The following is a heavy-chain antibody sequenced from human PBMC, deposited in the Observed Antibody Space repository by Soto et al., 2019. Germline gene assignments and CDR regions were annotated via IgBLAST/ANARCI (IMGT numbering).Heavy chain of an antibody. Sequence: QVQLVESGGGVVQPGRSLRLSCAASGFTFSSYAMHWVRQAPGKGLEWVAVISYDGSNKYYADYVKGRFTISRDNSKNTLYLQMNSLRAEDTAVYYCARERYSSGWYVPYWGQGTLVTVSS. J-gene: IGHJ4*02. CDR2: ISYDGSNK. CDR3: ARERYSSGWYVPY. D-gene: IGHD6-19*01. CDR1: GFTFSSYA. V-gene: IGHV3-30-3*01.